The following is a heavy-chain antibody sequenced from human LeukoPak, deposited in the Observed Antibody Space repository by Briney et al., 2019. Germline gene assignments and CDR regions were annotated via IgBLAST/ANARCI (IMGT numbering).Heavy chain of an antibody. Sequence: GASVKVSCKASGGTFSSYAISWMRQAPGQGLEWMGGIIPIFGTANYAQKFQGRVTITTDESTSTAYMELSSLRSEDTAVYYCASSSCWYCSSTSRLDYWGQRTLVTVSS. D-gene: IGHD2-2*01. V-gene: IGHV1-69*05. J-gene: IGHJ4*02. CDR2: IIPIFGTA. CDR1: GGTFSSYA. CDR3: ASSSCWYCSSTSRLDY.